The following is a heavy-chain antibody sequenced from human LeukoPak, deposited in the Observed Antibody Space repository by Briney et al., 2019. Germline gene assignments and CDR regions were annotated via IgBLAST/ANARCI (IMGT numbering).Heavy chain of an antibody. D-gene: IGHD2-2*01. V-gene: IGHV3-7*01. CDR2: MSQDGHYV. CDR3: AREYYASFDF. Sequence: GSLRLSCAASGFHFGVYWMSWVRQAPGKGLEWVATMSQDGHYVYYVDSVKGRFYISRDNARNSLYLQMDSLRAEDTAVYYCAREYYASFDFWGQGALVTVSS. J-gene: IGHJ4*02. CDR1: GFHFGVYW.